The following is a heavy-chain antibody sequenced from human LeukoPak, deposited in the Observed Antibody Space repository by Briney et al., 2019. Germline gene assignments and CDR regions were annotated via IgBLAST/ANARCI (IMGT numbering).Heavy chain of an antibody. J-gene: IGHJ4*02. V-gene: IGHV3-53*01. CDR2: IYSGGGT. CDR3: ARVYSLMDRAEYYFDS. CDR1: GFAVSNNY. D-gene: IGHD2-21*01. Sequence: GGSLRLSCAASGFAVSNNYMSWVRQAPGKGLEWVSVIYSGGGTNSADSVKGRFTISRDNSKNTLYLQMNSLRAEDAAVYYCARVYSLMDRAEYYFDSWGQGTLVTVSS.